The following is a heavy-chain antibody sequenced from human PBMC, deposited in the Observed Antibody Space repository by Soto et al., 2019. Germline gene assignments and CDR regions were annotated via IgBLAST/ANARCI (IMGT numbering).Heavy chain of an antibody. D-gene: IGHD2-21*02. J-gene: IGHJ4*02. CDR2: IYYAGSP. V-gene: IGHV4-39*02. CDR3: ARLMGVVTVDY. CDR1: GGSISSTGHY. Sequence: QLQLQESGPGLVKPSETLSLTCSVSGGSISSTGHYWGWIRQPPGKGLEWMGNIYYAGSPYYNPSLKSRVTISVDTSKNHFSLALTSVTAADTAVYYCARLMGVVTVDYWGQGALVTVSS.